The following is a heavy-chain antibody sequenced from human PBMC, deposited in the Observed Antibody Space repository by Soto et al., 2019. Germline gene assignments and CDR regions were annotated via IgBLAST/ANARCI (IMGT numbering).Heavy chain of an antibody. D-gene: IGHD3-10*01. Sequence: SETLSLTCAVYGGSFSGYYLSWIRHPPGKGLEWIGEINHSGSTNYNPSLKSRVTISVDTSKNQFSLKLSSVTAADTAVYYCARGRGPITMVRGVYCFDPWVQGTLVTVS. CDR3: ARGRGPITMVRGVYCFDP. V-gene: IGHV4-34*01. CDR2: INHSGST. CDR1: GGSFSGYY. J-gene: IGHJ5*02.